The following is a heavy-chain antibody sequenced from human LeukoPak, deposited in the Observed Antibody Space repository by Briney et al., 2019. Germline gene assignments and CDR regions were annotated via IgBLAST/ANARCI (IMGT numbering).Heavy chain of an antibody. D-gene: IGHD2-2*01. V-gene: IGHV3-15*01. CDR1: GFTFNNAW. J-gene: IGHJ4*02. Sequence: GGSLRLSCAASGFTFNNAWMSWVRQAPGKGLEWVGRIKSKTDGGTTDYAAPVKGRFTISRDDSKNTLYLQMNSLKTEGTAVYYCTPLTYCSSTSCRYMWGQGTLVTVSS. CDR2: IKSKTDGGTT. CDR3: TPLTYCSSTSCRYM.